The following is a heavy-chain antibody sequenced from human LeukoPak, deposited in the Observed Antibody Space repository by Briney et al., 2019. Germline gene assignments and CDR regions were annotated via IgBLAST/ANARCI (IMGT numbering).Heavy chain of an antibody. V-gene: IGHV1-8*01. CDR2: MNPNSGNT. Sequence: ASVKVSCKASGYTFTSYDINWVRQATGQGLEWMGWMNPNSGNTGYAQKFQGRVTMTRNTSISTAYMELSSLRSDDTAVYYCASRAAGATIFGVVDYWGQGTLVTVSS. CDR1: GYTFTSYD. J-gene: IGHJ4*02. CDR3: ASRAAGATIFGVVDY. D-gene: IGHD3-3*01.